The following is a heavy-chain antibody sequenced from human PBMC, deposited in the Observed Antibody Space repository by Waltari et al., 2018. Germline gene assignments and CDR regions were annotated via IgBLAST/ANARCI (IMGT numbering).Heavy chain of an antibody. Sequence: QVQLVQSGAEVKKPGSSVKVSCKASGGTFSSSAISWGRRAPGQGLEWMGRIIPIFGTANYAQKFQGRVTITADKSTSTAYMELSSLRSEDTAVYYCASPLGNGSGTEFDYWGQGTLVTVSS. CDR3: ASPLGNGSGTEFDY. V-gene: IGHV1-69*08. D-gene: IGHD3-10*01. CDR2: IIPIFGTA. CDR1: GGTFSSSA. J-gene: IGHJ4*02.